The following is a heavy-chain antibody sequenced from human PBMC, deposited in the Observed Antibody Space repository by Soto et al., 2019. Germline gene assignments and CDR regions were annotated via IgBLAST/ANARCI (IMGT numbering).Heavy chain of an antibody. CDR3: WRNLNGLDP. D-gene: IGHD2-8*01. CDR1: GYTFTTYD. J-gene: IGHJ5*02. V-gene: IGHV1-8*02. CDR2: MNPNSGNT. Sequence: QVQRVQSGAEVKNPGSSVKVSCTTSGYTFTTYDINCVRQATGQGFEWMGWMNPNSGNTNYAQKFQGRVTMSRDTSIRTADIELSRRRSEDTAVYYCWRNLNGLDPWPQGPLVTVSP.